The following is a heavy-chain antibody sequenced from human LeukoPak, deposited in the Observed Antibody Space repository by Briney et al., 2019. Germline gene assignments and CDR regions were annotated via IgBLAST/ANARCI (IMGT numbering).Heavy chain of an antibody. CDR2: FDPEDGET. J-gene: IGHJ3*02. V-gene: IGHV1-24*01. CDR1: GYTLTELS. Sequence: GASVKVSCKVSGYTLTELSMHWVRQAPGKGLEWMGGFDPEDGETIYAQKFQGRVTMTEDTSTDTAYMELRSLRSDDTAVYYCARDSLGIPSGDAFDIWGQGTMVTVSS. D-gene: IGHD1-1*01. CDR3: ARDSLGIPSGDAFDI.